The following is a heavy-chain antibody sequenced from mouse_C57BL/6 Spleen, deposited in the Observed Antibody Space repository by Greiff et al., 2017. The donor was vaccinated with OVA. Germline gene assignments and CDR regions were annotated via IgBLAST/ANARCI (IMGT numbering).Heavy chain of an antibody. Sequence: EVQRVESGGGLVQPGGSLKLSCAASGFTFSDYGMAWVRQAPRKGPEWVAFISNLAYSIYYADTVTGRFTISRENAKNTLYLEMSSLRSEDTAMYYCARRGVDGYGAMDYWGQGTSVTVSS. D-gene: IGHD2-3*01. CDR2: ISNLAYSI. CDR1: GFTFSDYG. J-gene: IGHJ4*01. CDR3: ARRGVDGYGAMDY. V-gene: IGHV5-15*01.